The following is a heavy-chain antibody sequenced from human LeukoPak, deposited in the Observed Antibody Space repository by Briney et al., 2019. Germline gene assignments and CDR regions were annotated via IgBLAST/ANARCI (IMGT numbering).Heavy chain of an antibody. CDR1: GFSFSDYA. CDR3: ANEGGVYLPFAD. Sequence: GRSLRLSCTASGFSFSDYAMHWVRQAPGKGLEWLAVISYDGSNKYYADSVEGRFAISRDNSKSTLYLQMNSLTAEDTALYHCANEGGVYLPFADWGQGTQVTVSS. J-gene: IGHJ4*02. CDR2: ISYDGSNK. D-gene: IGHD2-8*01. V-gene: IGHV3-30*09.